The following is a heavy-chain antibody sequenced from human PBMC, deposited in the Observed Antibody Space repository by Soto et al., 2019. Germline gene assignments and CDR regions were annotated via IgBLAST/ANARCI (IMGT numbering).Heavy chain of an antibody. J-gene: IGHJ5*02. CDR3: ARELSDNILPGGSPDLNWFDP. CDR2: ISAYNGNT. D-gene: IGHD3-16*01. V-gene: IGHV1-18*01. CDR1: GYTFTSYG. Sequence: ASVKVSCKASGYTFTSYGISWVRQAPGQGLEWMGWISAYNGNTNYAQKLQGRVTMTTDTSTSTAYMELRSLRSDDTAVYYCARELSDNILPGGSPDLNWFDPWGQGTLVNVSS.